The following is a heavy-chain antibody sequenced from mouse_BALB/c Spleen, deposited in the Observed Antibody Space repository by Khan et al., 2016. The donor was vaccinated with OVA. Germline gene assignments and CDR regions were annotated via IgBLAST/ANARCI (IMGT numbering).Heavy chain of an antibody. CDR3: AKGNRYVDYAMDY. CDR2: IYPGGGYT. J-gene: IGHJ4*01. V-gene: IGHV1-63*02. Sequence: QVQLKESGTELVRPGTSVKMSCKAAGYTFTNYWIGWVKQRPGHGLEWIGDIYPGGGYTNYNEKFKGQATLTADTSSSTAYIQLSSLTSEDSAIYYCAKGNRYVDYAMDYWGQGTSVTVSS. CDR1: GYTFTNYW. D-gene: IGHD2-14*01.